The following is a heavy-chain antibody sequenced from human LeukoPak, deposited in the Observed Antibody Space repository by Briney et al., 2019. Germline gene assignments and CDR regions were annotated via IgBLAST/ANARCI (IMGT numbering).Heavy chain of an antibody. CDR2: ISDDGSRK. V-gene: IGHV3-30*18. D-gene: IGHD2-8*02. CDR1: GFTFSDYY. J-gene: IGHJ4*02. Sequence: GGSLRLSCAASGFTFSDYYMSWVRQAPGTGLEWVTFISDDGSRKYYVDSVKGRFTISRDNSKNTLYLQMNSLRVEDTAVYYCAKDRSTSWSFDYWGQGTLVSVSS. CDR3: AKDRSTSWSFDY.